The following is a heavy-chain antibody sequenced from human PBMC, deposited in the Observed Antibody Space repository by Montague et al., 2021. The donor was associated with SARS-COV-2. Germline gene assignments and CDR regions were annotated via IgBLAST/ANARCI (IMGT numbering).Heavy chain of an antibody. Sequence: SLRLSCAASGFTFSSYAMHWVRQAPGKGLEYVSAISSNGGSTYYANSVKGRFTISRDNSKNTLYLQMGSLRAEDMAVYYCARVFCDYGSGSYYNEGPGGYGRDVWGQGTTVTVSS. J-gene: IGHJ6*02. CDR3: ARVFCDYGSGSYYNEGPGGYGRDV. CDR2: ISSNGGST. D-gene: IGHD3-10*01. CDR1: GFTFSSYA. V-gene: IGHV3-64*01.